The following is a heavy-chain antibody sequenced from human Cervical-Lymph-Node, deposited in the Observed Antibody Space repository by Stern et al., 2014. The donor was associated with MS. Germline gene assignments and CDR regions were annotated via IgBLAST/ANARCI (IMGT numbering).Heavy chain of an antibody. D-gene: IGHD4-11*01. V-gene: IGHV4-39*02. CDR1: GGSITNRDY. J-gene: IGHJ2*01. Sequence: QLQLLESGPGLVKPSETLSLTCTVSGGSITNRDYWGWIRQSPGKGLEWIGSVYYSGITYSRPSLKSRATISIDTSRNHFFMRLTSGTATDTAVYFCARGVTAVTNYVPNWCFDLWGRGTLVTVSS. CDR2: VYYSGIT. CDR3: ARGVTAVTNYVPNWCFDL.